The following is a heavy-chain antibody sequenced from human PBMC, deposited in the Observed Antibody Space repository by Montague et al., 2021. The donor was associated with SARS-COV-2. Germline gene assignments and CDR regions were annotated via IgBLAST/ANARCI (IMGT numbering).Heavy chain of an antibody. D-gene: IGHD3-16*02. Sequence: SVKVSCKASGYTFDNYDINWVRQATGQGLEWMGWMNPNSGDTGYAQKFQGGVSMTRTTSITTAYMELSSLISEDTAVYFCARGRHHDYVWGTYRSEYFEYWGQGTLGAVSS. CDR2: MNPNSGDT. V-gene: IGHV1-8*01. J-gene: IGHJ4*02. CDR1: GYTFDNYD. CDR3: ARGRHHDYVWGTYRSEYFEY.